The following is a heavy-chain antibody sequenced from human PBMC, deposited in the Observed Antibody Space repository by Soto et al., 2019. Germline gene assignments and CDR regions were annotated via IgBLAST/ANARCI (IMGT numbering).Heavy chain of an antibody. CDR3: ARRKGYGYYYYYYGMDV. J-gene: IGHJ6*02. CDR1: GYTFTSYD. CDR2: MNPNSGNT. D-gene: IGHD5-12*01. Sequence: AASVKVSCKASGYTFTSYDINWVRQATGQGLEWMGWMNPNSGNTGYAQKFQGRVTMTRNTSISTAYMELSSLRSEDTAVYYCARRKGYGYYYYYYGMDVWGQGTTVTVSS. V-gene: IGHV1-8*01.